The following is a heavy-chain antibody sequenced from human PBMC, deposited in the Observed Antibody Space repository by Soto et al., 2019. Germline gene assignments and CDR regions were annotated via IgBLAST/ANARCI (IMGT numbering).Heavy chain of an antibody. V-gene: IGHV4-30-4*01. D-gene: IGHD2-2*01. Sequence: SETLSLTCTVSGGSISSDDYYWSWIRQPPGKGLEWIGYIYYSGSTYYNPSLKSRVTISVDTSKNQFSLRLTSVTAADTAGYYCATYYCSSTTCVLFGYWGQGNRVT. CDR2: IYYSGST. CDR1: GGSISSDDYY. J-gene: IGHJ4*02. CDR3: ATYYCSSTTCVLFGY.